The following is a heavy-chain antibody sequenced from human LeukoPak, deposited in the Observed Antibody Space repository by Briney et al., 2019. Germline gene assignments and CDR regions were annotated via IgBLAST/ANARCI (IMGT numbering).Heavy chain of an antibody. D-gene: IGHD6-19*01. CDR1: GGSISSSNW. V-gene: IGHV4-4*02. Sequence: PSETLSLTCAVSGGSISSSNWWSWVRQPPGKGLEWIGEIYHSGSTNYNPSLKSRVTISVDTSKNQFSLKLSSVTAADTAVYYCARRYSSGWELFDYWGQGTLVTVSS. J-gene: IGHJ4*02. CDR3: ARRYSSGWELFDY. CDR2: IYHSGST.